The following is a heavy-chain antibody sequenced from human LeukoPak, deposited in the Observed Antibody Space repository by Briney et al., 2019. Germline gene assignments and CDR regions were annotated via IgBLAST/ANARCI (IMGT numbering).Heavy chain of an antibody. D-gene: IGHD3-10*01. CDR1: GFTFSNYA. CDR3: ARGARGSGTASDY. J-gene: IGHJ4*02. CDR2: ISSSGSYI. V-gene: IGHV3-21*01. Sequence: GGSLRLSCAASGFTFSNYAMHWVRQAPGKGLEWVSSISSSGSYIYYADSVKGRFTISRDNAKNSLFLQMNSLRAEDTAVYYCARGARGSGTASDYWGQGTLVTVSS.